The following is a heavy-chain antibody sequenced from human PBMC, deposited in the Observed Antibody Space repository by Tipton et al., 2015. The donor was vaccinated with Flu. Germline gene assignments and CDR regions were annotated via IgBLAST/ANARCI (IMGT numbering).Heavy chain of an antibody. V-gene: IGHV3-23*01. CDR1: GFPFRTNG. Sequence: LSLTCEASGFPFRTNGMHWVRQAPGKGLEWVSVISYSGDSTYYADSVKGRFTISRDNSKNTLSLQMNSLRAEDTAIYYCARDYQWLVPFDYWGQGTLVTVSS. D-gene: IGHD6-19*01. J-gene: IGHJ4*02. CDR2: ISYSGDST. CDR3: ARDYQWLVPFDY.